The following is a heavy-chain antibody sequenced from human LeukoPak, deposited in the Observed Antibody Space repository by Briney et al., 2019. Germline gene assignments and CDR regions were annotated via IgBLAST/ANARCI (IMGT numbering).Heavy chain of an antibody. CDR1: DGSISGFY. Sequence: SETLSLTCTVSDGSISGFYWSWIRQPPGKGLEWIGFMYSSGRTNYNPSLESRVTISVDTSKNQFSLNLTSVTAADTAMYYCARHWYRHSYYMDVSGKGTTVTVSS. D-gene: IGHD1-14*01. J-gene: IGHJ6*03. V-gene: IGHV4-59*08. CDR3: ARHWYRHSYYMDV. CDR2: MYSSGRT.